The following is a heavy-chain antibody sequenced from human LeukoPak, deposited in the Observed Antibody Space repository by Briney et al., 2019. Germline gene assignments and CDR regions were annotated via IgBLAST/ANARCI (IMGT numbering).Heavy chain of an antibody. J-gene: IGHJ4*02. CDR1: GGSISSYY. CDR2: IYYSGST. V-gene: IGHV4-59*01. Sequence: SETLSLTCTVSGGSISSYYWSWIRQPPGKGLEWIGYIYYSGSTNYNPSLKSRVTISVDTSKNQFSLKLSSVTAADTAVYYCARGDYGGPHWGQGTLVTVSS. CDR3: ARGDYGGPH. D-gene: IGHD4-23*01.